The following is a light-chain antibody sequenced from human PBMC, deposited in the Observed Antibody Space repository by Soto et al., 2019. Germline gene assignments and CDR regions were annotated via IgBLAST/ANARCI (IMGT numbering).Light chain of an antibody. Sequence: EIVMTQSPATLSVSPGERATLSCRASQSVSSNLAWYQQKPGQAPRLLIYGASTTATGIPARFSGSGSGTEFTITTSSLQYEDFAVYYCQQYNNWPPYTFGQGTKLEIK. CDR1: QSVSSN. V-gene: IGKV3-15*01. J-gene: IGKJ2*01. CDR2: GAS. CDR3: QQYNNWPPYT.